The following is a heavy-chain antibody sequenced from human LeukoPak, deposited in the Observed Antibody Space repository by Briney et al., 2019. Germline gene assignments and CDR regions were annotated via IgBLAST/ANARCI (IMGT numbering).Heavy chain of an antibody. J-gene: IGHJ4*02. CDR1: GGSIRNYY. V-gene: IGHV4-59*01. D-gene: IGHD3-9*01. Sequence: PSETLSLTCTVSGGSIRNYYWSWIRQPPGKGLEWIGYIYYSGSTNYNPSLKSRVTISVDTSKNQFSLKLSSVTAADTAVYYCARSITNYDILTGYGYWGQGTLVTVSS. CDR2: IYYSGST. CDR3: ARSITNYDILTGYGY.